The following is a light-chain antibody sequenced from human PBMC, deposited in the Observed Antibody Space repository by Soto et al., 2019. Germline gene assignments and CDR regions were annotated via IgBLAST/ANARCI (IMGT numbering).Light chain of an antibody. CDR1: QSINNY. CDR2: DAS. J-gene: IGKJ4*01. V-gene: IGKV3-11*01. Sequence: EIVLTQSPVTLSLSPGDSATLSCRASQSINNYLAWYQQKPGQVPRLIISDASNRATGIPARFSGSGSGTDFTLPISSLEPDDVAVYFCQQRSKSPLTFGGGAKGEIK. CDR3: QQRSKSPLT.